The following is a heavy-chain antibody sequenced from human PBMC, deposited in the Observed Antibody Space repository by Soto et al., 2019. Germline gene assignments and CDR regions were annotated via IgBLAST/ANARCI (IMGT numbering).Heavy chain of an antibody. Sequence: GASVKVSCKASGGTFSGYAISWVRQAPGQGLEWMGGIIPIFGTANYAQKFQGRVTITADESTSTAYMELSSLRSEDTAVYYCARGGYSYYDSSGYYYFDYWGQGTLVTVSS. D-gene: IGHD3-22*01. CDR3: ARGGYSYYDSSGYYYFDY. J-gene: IGHJ4*02. CDR2: IIPIFGTA. CDR1: GGTFSGYA. V-gene: IGHV1-69*13.